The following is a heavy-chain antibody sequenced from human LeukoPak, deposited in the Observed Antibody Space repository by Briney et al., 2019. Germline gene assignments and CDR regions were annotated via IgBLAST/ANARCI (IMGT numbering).Heavy chain of an antibody. CDR1: GGSISSYY. CDR2: IFYAGST. Sequence: PSETLSLTCTVSGGSISSYYWSWIRQPPGKGLEWIGYIFYAGSTNHNPSLKSRVSISVDSSKNQFSLRLSSVTAADTAVYYCARGAGFFNYWGQGTLVTVSS. D-gene: IGHD6-25*01. V-gene: IGHV4-59*01. CDR3: ARGAGFFNY. J-gene: IGHJ4*02.